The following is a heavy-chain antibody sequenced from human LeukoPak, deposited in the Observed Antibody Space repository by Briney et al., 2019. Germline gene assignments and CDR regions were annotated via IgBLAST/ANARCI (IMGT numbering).Heavy chain of an antibody. Sequence: GGSLRLSCAASGFTFSSYAMSWVRQAPGKGLEWVSAISGSGGSTYYAGSVKGRFTISRDNSKNTPYLQMNSLRAEDTAVYYCAKATSTLLWFGDDYWGQGTLVTVSS. CDR2: ISGSGGST. J-gene: IGHJ4*02. D-gene: IGHD3-10*01. V-gene: IGHV3-23*01. CDR1: GFTFSSYA. CDR3: AKATSTLLWFGDDY.